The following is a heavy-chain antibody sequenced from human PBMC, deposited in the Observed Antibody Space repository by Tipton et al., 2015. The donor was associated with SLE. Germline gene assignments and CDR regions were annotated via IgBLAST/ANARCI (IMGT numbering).Heavy chain of an antibody. CDR3: ARGGGSYYDY. D-gene: IGHD1-26*01. Sequence: TLSLTCTVSGGSISLGSYYWSWLRQPGGKGLEWIGRIYNTGSTNYNSSLQSRVTISLDTSNNQFSLKLHSVTAADTAVYYCARGGGSYYDYWGQGTLVTVSS. CDR1: GGSISLGSYY. V-gene: IGHV4-61*02. J-gene: IGHJ4*02. CDR2: IYNTGST.